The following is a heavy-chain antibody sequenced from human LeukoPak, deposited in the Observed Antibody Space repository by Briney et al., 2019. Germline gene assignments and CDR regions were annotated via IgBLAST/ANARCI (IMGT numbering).Heavy chain of an antibody. J-gene: IGHJ4*02. CDR3: ARSTSDYYGGNPDFGY. D-gene: IGHD4-23*01. CDR1: GFTFSSYS. Sequence: GGSLRHFCAASGFTFSSYSMIWVRQAPRKGLEWVSSISSSSSYKYYADSVKGRFTISRDNAKTSLYLQTNSLRAEDTAVYYCARSTSDYYGGNPDFGYWGQGTLVTVSS. V-gene: IGHV3-21*01. CDR2: ISSSSSYK.